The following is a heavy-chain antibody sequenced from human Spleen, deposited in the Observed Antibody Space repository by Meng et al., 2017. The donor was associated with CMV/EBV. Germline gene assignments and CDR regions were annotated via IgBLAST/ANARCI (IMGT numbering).Heavy chain of an antibody. J-gene: IGHJ6*02. V-gene: IGHV6-1*01. CDR2: TYYRSKWYY. CDR3: ARDSLYCSSTSCRPFAYYYYGMDV. Sequence: NWIWQSPSRGLEWLGRTYYRSKWYYDYAVSVKSRITINPDTSKNQFSLQLNSVTPEDTAVYYCARDSLYCSSTSCRPFAYYYYGMDVWGQGTTVTVSS. D-gene: IGHD2-2*01.